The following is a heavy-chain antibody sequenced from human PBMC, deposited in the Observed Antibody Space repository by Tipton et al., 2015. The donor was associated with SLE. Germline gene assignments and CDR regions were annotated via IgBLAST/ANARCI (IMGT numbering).Heavy chain of an antibody. Sequence: TLSLTCTVSGGSISSYYWSWIRQPPGKGLEWIGYIYYSGSTNYNPSLSSRVTISVDTSKNQFSLKLSSVTAADTAVYYCASGDYYYYGMDVWGQGTTVTVSS. CDR1: GGSISSYY. CDR3: ASGDYYYYGMDV. CDR2: IYYSGST. D-gene: IGHD3-10*01. V-gene: IGHV4-59*01. J-gene: IGHJ6*02.